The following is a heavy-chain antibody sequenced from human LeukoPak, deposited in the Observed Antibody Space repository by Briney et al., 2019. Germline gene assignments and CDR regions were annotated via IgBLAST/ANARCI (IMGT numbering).Heavy chain of an antibody. V-gene: IGHV4-4*07. Sequence: SETLSLTCTVSDDSITMYYWTWIRQPAGKGLEWIGRIYTSGSTNYNPSLKSRVTISVDTSKKQFSLKLSSVTAADTAVYYCAKDGDLSNYPYYYRAVWGKGTTVTIPS. CDR3: AKDGDLSNYPYYYRAV. D-gene: IGHD3-10*01. CDR1: DDSITMYY. J-gene: IGHJ6*03. CDR2: IYTSGST.